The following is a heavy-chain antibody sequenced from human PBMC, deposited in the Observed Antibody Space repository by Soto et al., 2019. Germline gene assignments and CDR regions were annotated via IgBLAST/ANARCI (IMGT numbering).Heavy chain of an antibody. CDR3: ARDEYYDILTGLPRNWFDP. CDR1: GYTFTSYA. V-gene: IGHV1-3*01. J-gene: IGHJ5*02. CDR2: INAGNGNT. Sequence: ASVKVSCKASGYTFTSYAMHWVRQAPGQRLEWMGWINAGNGNTKYSQKFQGRVTITRDTSASTAYMELSSLRSEDTAVYYCARDEYYDILTGLPRNWFDPWGQGTLVTVSA. D-gene: IGHD3-9*01.